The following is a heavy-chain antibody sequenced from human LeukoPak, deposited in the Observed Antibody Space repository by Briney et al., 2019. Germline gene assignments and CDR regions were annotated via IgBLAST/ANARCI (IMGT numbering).Heavy chain of an antibody. CDR2: IKSNGDGGKA. V-gene: IGHV3-15*01. CDR3: TTLGYCTSTRCYATDGGAFDI. CDR1: GFIFSNAW. D-gene: IGHD2-2*01. J-gene: IGHJ3*02. Sequence: GGSLRLSCAGSGFIFSNAWMSWVRQAPGKGLEWVGRIKSNGDGGKADYAAPVKHRLFISRDDSRNTLYLQLNSLKIEDTAVYYCTTLGYCTSTRCYATDGGAFDIWGQGAMVTVS.